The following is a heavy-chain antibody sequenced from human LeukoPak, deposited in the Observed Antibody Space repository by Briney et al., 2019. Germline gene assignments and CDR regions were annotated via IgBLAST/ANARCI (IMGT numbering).Heavy chain of an antibody. Sequence: GGSLRLSCAGSGFVFSSFWMHWIRQAPGEGLEWVADIKEDGSEKYYMDSVKGRFTISRDNAKNSLYLQMNSLKAEDTAVYYCAKDNGGGGFDYWGQGTLVTVSS. D-gene: IGHD3-16*01. CDR3: AKDNGGGGFDY. CDR2: IKEDGSEK. V-gene: IGHV3-7*03. J-gene: IGHJ4*02. CDR1: GFVFSSFW.